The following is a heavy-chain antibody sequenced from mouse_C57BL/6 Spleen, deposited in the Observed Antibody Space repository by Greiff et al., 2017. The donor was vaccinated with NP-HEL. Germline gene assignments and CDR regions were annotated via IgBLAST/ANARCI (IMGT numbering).Heavy chain of an antibody. Sequence: QVQLQQSGPELVKPGASVKLSCKASGYTFTSYDINWVKQRPGQGLEWIGWIYPRDGSTKYNEKFKGKATLTVDTSSSTAYMELHSLTSEDSAGYFCARRRGLDYYGSWFAYWGQGTLATVSA. J-gene: IGHJ3*01. CDR2: IYPRDGST. V-gene: IGHV1-85*01. CDR3: ARRRGLDYYGSWFAY. D-gene: IGHD1-1*01. CDR1: GYTFTSYD.